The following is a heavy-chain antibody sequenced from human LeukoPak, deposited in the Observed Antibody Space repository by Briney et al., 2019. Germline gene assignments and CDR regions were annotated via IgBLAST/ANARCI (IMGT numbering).Heavy chain of an antibody. CDR2: IQEDGNEK. D-gene: IGHD3-22*01. Sequence: PGGSLRLSCVASGFTFSTYWMSWVRQAPGKGLEWVANIQEDGNEKYYVDSVKGQFTISRDNSQNTLYLQMNSLRAEDTAVYYCAKWIYYYDSSGYYWGQGTLVTVSS. V-gene: IGHV3-7*03. J-gene: IGHJ4*02. CDR3: AKWIYYYDSSGYY. CDR1: GFTFSTYW.